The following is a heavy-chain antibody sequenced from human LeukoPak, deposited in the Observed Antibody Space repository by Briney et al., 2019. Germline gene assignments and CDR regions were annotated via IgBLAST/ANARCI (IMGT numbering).Heavy chain of an antibody. CDR3: ARVPYMITFGGVIVQNAFDI. V-gene: IGHV4-30-4*01. D-gene: IGHD3-16*02. Sequence: NPSQTLSLTCTVSGGSISSGDYYWSWIRQPPGKGLEWIGYIYYSGSTYYNPSLKSRVTISVDTSKNQFSLKLSSVTAADTAVYYCARVPYMITFGGVIVQNAFDIWGQGTMVTVSS. CDR2: IYYSGST. CDR1: GGSISSGDYY. J-gene: IGHJ3*02.